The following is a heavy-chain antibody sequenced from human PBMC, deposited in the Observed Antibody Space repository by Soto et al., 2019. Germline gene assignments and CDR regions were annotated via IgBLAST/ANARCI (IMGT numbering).Heavy chain of an antibody. CDR1: GFTVSSNY. Sequence: GGSLRLSCAASGFTVSSNYMSWVRQAPGKGLEWVSVIYSGGSTYYADSVKGRFTISRDNSKNTLYLQMNSLRAEDTAVYYCASLPNIVVVPAAFDYWGQGTLVTVSS. CDR2: IYSGGST. CDR3: ASLPNIVVVPAAFDY. J-gene: IGHJ4*02. D-gene: IGHD2-2*01. V-gene: IGHV3-66*01.